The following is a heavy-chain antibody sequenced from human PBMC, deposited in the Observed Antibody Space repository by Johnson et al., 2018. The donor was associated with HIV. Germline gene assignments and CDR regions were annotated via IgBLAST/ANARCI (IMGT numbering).Heavy chain of an antibody. J-gene: IGHJ3*02. CDR3: ARACRDGYTCDAFDI. V-gene: IGHV3-64*01. Sequence: EVQLVESGGGLVHPGGSLGLSWAAPEFPFSTFAMPWVRRAPGKGLDLVPAFRSIGGSTFYATSVKGRLPISRDNSKNTLYLQMNSRRAEDTAVYYCARACRDGYTCDAFDIWGQGTMVTVSS. CDR2: FRSIGGST. CDR1: EFPFSTFA. D-gene: IGHD5-24*01.